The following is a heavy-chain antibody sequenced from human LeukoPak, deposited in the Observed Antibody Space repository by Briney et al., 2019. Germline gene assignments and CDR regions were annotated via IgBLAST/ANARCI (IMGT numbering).Heavy chain of an antibody. J-gene: IGHJ4*01. V-gene: IGHV3-13*01. CDR1: GFTSSTYD. Sequence: GGSLRLSCAASGFTSSTYDIHWVRQARGKGLEWVSSIGTAGDTYYAGSVRGRFTISRENVKNAFYLQMNSLRPGDTAVYYCARGPVVGITGTKGYFDYWGHGPLVTVSS. D-gene: IGHD1-7*01. CDR3: ARGPVVGITGTKGYFDY. CDR2: IGTAGDT.